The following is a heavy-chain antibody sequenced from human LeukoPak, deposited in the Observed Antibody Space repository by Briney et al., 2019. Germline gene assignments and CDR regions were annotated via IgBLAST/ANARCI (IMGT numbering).Heavy chain of an antibody. D-gene: IGHD3-10*01. Sequence: PSETLSLTCTVSGGSISGWYWSWIRPPPGKGLEWIGNIYGSGYTNYNPSLKSRVTMSIDTSKNHFSLKLTSVTAADTATYYCARDYGSGSYFDYWGRGTLVTVSS. V-gene: IGHV4-59*01. J-gene: IGHJ4*02. CDR3: ARDYGSGSYFDY. CDR1: GGSISGWY. CDR2: IYGSGYT.